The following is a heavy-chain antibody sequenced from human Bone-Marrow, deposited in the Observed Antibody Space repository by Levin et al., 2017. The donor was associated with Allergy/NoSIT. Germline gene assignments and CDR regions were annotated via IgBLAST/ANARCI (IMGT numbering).Heavy chain of an antibody. CDR3: TRGQGWLTPFDY. CDR2: MNPKSGNT. J-gene: IGHJ4*02. CDR1: GYSFTSHD. Sequence: ASVKVSCRTSGYSFTSHDFNWVRQGPGQGLEWMGWMNPKSGNTGYARKFQGRVTMTRNTSMTTAYMELSSLRSDDTAVYYCTRGQGWLTPFDYWGQGTLVTVPS. V-gene: IGHV1-8*02. D-gene: IGHD5-12*01.